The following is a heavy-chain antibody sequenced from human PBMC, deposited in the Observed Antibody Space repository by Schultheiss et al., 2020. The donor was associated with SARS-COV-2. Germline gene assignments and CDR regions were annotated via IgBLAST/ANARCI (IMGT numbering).Heavy chain of an antibody. V-gene: IGHV4-4*02. CDR2: MYYSGST. CDR1: GGSITRSNW. CDR3: ATIDYHYAMDV. J-gene: IGHJ6*02. D-gene: IGHD3-16*02. Sequence: GSLRLSCAVSGGSITRSNWWSWVRQPPGKGLEWIGCMYYSGSTNYNPSLKSRVTISVDTSKNQFSLKLSSVTAADTAIYYCATIDYHYAMDVWGQGTTVTVSS.